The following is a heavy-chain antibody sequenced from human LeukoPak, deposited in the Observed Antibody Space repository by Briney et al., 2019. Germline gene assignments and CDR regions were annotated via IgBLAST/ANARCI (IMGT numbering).Heavy chain of an antibody. D-gene: IGHD3-3*01. Sequence: ASVKVSCRASGYTFSSFGIFWVRQDPGQGLEWMGWISPHNGNTKVAQKFEDRVTLATDTSTSTAYMELSSLRSEDTAVYYCARGPFVDDFWSAYYMDVWGKGTTVTVSS. CDR3: ARGPFVDDFWSAYYMDV. V-gene: IGHV1-18*01. J-gene: IGHJ6*03. CDR1: GYTFSSFG. CDR2: ISPHNGNT.